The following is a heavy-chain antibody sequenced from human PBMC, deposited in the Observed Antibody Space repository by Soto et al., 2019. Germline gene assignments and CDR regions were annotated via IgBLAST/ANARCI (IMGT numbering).Heavy chain of an antibody. CDR2: ISAYNGNT. J-gene: IGHJ4*02. V-gene: IGHV1-18*04. CDR1: GYTFTSYG. CDR3: ARGDYYDSSGYYYDY. D-gene: IGHD3-22*01. Sequence: VKVSCKASGYTFTSYGISWVRQAPGQGLEWMGWISAYNGNTNYAQKLQGRVTMTTDTSTSTAYMELRSLRSDDTAVYYCARGDYYDSSGYYYDYWGQGTLVTVSS.